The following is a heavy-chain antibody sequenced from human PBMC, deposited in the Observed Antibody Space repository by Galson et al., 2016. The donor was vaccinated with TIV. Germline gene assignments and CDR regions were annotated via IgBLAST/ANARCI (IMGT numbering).Heavy chain of an antibody. D-gene: IGHD3-22*01. Sequence: SLRLSCAASGFTFDDYPMHWVRQVPGKGPVWVSRISLDGSETTYADSVKGRFTISRDNSKNTVYLQMNSLRAEDTAVYYCAKVPSSGFYYYYGMDVWGQGTTVTVSS. CDR1: GFTFDDYP. CDR2: ISLDGSET. CDR3: AKVPSSGFYYYYGMDV. V-gene: IGHV3-74*01. J-gene: IGHJ6*02.